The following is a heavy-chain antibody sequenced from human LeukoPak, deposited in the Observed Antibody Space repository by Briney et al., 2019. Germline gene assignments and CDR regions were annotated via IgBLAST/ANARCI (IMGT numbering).Heavy chain of an antibody. J-gene: IGHJ3*01. V-gene: IGHV3-74*01. CDR2: INGDGTST. D-gene: IGHD2-15*01. CDR1: GFTFSDYW. Sequence: LSGGSLRLSCAASGFTFSDYWMHWVRQAPGKGLVWVSRINGDGTSTRYADSVKGRFTISRDNAKNTLYLQMSSLSAEDTAVYYCGRVFGVVARAFDLWGQGTLVTVSS. CDR3: GRVFGVVARAFDL.